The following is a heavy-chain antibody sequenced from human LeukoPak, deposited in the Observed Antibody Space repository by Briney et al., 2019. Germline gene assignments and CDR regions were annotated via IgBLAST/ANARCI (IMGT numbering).Heavy chain of an antibody. J-gene: IGHJ4*02. Sequence: SQTLSLTCAISGYSFSSNSIAWNWIRQSPSRGLEWLGSTYYRSKWYNDYALSVKSRITINPDTSKSQFSLQLNSVTPEDTAVYYCARGRGSLRYYFDYWGQGTLVTVSS. CDR3: ARGRGSLRYYFDY. CDR1: GYSFSSNSIA. D-gene: IGHD1-26*01. V-gene: IGHV6-1*01. CDR2: TYYRSKWYN.